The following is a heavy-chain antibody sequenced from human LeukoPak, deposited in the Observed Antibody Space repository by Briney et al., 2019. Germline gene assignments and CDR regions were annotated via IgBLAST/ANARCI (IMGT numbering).Heavy chain of an antibody. D-gene: IGHD3-16*01. Sequence: GGSLRLSCAASGFTFSSHAMHWVRQAPGKGLGWVALISYDGSNKHYADSVKGRFTISRDNSRNTLYLQMNSLRAEDTAVYYCARDRQGGNWGDFDFWGQGTLVTVSS. CDR2: ISYDGSNK. J-gene: IGHJ4*02. CDR3: ARDRQGGNWGDFDF. V-gene: IGHV3-30-3*01. CDR1: GFTFSSHA.